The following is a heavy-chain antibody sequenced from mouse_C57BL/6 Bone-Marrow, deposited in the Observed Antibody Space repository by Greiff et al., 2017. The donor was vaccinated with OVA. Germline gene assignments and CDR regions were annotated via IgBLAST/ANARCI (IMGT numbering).Heavy chain of an antibody. CDR2: IAPSDSYI. V-gene: IGHV1-59*01. J-gene: IGHJ2*02. CDR1: GYTFTNYW. CDR3: AHCGSRLYLHY. Sequence: VQLQQPGAELVRPGTSVKLSCKASGYTFTNYWMHWVKQRPGQGLEWIGVIAPSDSYINYNQKFKGRATLTVDTSSSTAHMHLSSLTSEDSAVYYCAHCGSRLYLHYWGQGTSLTVSS. D-gene: IGHD1-1*01.